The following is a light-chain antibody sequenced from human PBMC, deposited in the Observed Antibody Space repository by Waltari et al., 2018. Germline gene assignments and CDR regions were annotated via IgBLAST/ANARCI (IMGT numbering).Light chain of an antibody. V-gene: IGLV8-61*01. J-gene: IGLJ3*02. CDR3: SLYMGSGIWV. CDR2: KGS. CDR1: SGSVSTTSY. Sequence: QTVVTQEPSLSVSPGGTVTLTCALTSGSVSTTSYATWYQQTPGQPPRTLVYKGSSRSSGVPDRFSGSVRGNTAAITITGAQADDESNYYCSLYMGSGIWVFGGGTKLTVL.